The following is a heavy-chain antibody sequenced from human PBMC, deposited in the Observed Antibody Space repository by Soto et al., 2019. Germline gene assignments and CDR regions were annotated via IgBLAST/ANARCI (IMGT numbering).Heavy chain of an antibody. CDR3: TRVEESSGWSLDY. CDR2: IRSKAYGGTT. J-gene: IGHJ4*02. D-gene: IGHD6-19*01. CDR1: GFTFGDYA. Sequence: GGSLRLSCTASGFTFGDYAMSWFRQAPGKGLEWVGFIRSKAYGGTTEYAASVKGRFTISRDDSKSIAYLQMNSLKTEDTAVYYCTRVEESSGWSLDYWGQGTLVTVSS. V-gene: IGHV3-49*03.